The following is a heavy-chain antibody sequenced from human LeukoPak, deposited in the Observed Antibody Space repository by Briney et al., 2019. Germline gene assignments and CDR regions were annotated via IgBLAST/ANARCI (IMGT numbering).Heavy chain of an antibody. D-gene: IGHD6-13*01. Sequence: PSETLSLTCTVSGGSISSYYWSWIRQPPGKGLEWIGYIYYSGSTNYNPSLKSRVTISVDTSKNQFSLKLSSVTAADTAVYYCARVLTPPKQQLVLGVGYYFDYWGQGTLVTVSS. CDR2: IYYSGST. CDR1: GGSISSYY. J-gene: IGHJ4*02. CDR3: ARVLTPPKQQLVLGVGYYFDY. V-gene: IGHV4-59*01.